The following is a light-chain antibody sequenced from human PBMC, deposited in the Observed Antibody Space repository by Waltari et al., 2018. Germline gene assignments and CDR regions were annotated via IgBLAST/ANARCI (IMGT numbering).Light chain of an antibody. CDR3: QQYERLIS. CDR1: HAISKR. V-gene: IGKV1-33*01. J-gene: IGKJ5*01. Sequence: DIQMTQSPSSLSASVWDRVTITCPASHAISKRLNWYCQKVGKAPKLLIYDASKLDIRVPSRFSGSGSGTLFSLTISSLEPEDFATYFCQQYERLISFGQGTRLDLK. CDR2: DAS.